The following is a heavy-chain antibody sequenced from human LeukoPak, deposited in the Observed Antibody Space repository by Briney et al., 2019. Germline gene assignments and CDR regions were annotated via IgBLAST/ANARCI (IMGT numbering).Heavy chain of an antibody. D-gene: IGHD2-2*01. CDR3: ARVFCSSTSCNIDY. Sequence: SETLSLTCTVSGGSISSYYWSWIRQPPGKGLEWIGYINYSGSTNYNPSLKSRVTISVDTSKNQFSLKLSSVTAADTAVCYCARVFCSSTSCNIDYWGQGTLVTVSS. CDR2: INYSGST. CDR1: GGSISSYY. V-gene: IGHV4-59*01. J-gene: IGHJ4*02.